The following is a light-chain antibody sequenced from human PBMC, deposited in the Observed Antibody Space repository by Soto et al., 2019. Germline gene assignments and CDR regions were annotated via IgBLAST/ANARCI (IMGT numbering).Light chain of an antibody. CDR2: DVN. V-gene: IGLV2-11*01. CDR3: VSFTTKSSYV. J-gene: IGLJ1*01. Sequence: QSALTQPRSVSGSLGQSVTISCTGTSSDVGGYNYVSWYQQHPGKAPKLMIYDVNKRPSGVPDRFSGSKSGNTASLTISGLQADDEADYYCVSFTTKSSYVFGTGTKVTVL. CDR1: SSDVGGYNY.